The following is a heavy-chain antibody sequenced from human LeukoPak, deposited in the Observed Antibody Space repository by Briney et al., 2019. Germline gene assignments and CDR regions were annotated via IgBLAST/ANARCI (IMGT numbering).Heavy chain of an antibody. D-gene: IGHD2-8*01. V-gene: IGHV3-64*01. CDR2: ISSNGGST. CDR1: GFTFSSYA. J-gene: IGHJ4*02. CDR3: ARAYCTNGVCYFDY. Sequence: GGSLRLSCAASGFTFSSYAMHWVRQAPGKGLEYVSAISSNGGSTYYANSVKGRFTISRDDSKDTLYLQMGSLRAEDMAVYYCARAYCTNGVCYFDYWGQGTLVTVCS.